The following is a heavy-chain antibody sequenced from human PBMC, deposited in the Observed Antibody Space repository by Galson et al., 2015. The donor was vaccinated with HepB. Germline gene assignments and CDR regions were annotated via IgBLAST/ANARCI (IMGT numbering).Heavy chain of an antibody. D-gene: IGHD1-26*01. Sequence: SLRLSCAASGFTFSNYRMNWVRQAPGKGLEWISYISGSGDTRTYADSVKGRFTISRDNAKNSLFLQMNSLRDEDTAVYYCAGESGNSYYNYDMDVWGQGTTVTVSS. CDR1: GFTFSNYR. V-gene: IGHV3-48*02. J-gene: IGHJ6*02. CDR2: ISGSGDTR. CDR3: AGESGNSYYNYDMDV.